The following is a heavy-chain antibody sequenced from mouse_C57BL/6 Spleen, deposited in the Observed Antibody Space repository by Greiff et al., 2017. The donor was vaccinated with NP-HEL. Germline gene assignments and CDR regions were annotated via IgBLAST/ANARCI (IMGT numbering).Heavy chain of an antibody. CDR3: ASEVCNYDAMDY. D-gene: IGHD2-1*01. J-gene: IGHJ4*01. V-gene: IGHV5-4*01. Sequence: EVQVVESGGGLVKPGGSLKLSCAASGFTFSSYAMSWVRQTPEKRLEWVATISDGGSYTYYPDNVKGRFTISRDNAKNNLYLQMSHLKSEDTAMYYCASEVCNYDAMDYWGQGTSVTVSS. CDR2: ISDGGSYT. CDR1: GFTFSSYA.